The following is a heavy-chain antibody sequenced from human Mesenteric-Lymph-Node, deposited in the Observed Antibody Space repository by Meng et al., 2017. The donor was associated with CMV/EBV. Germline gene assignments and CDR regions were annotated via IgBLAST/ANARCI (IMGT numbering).Heavy chain of an antibody. CDR3: AREVPGSGPAFDS. V-gene: IGHV3-21*01. J-gene: IGHJ4*02. CDR1: GFTFSSYS. CDR2: ISSSSSYI. Sequence: GESLKISCAASGFTFSSYSMNWVRQAPGKGLEWVSSISSSSSYIYYADSVKGRFTISRDNAKKSLDLQMNSLRAEDTALYYCAREVPGSGPAFDSWGQGTLVTVSS. D-gene: IGHD2-2*01.